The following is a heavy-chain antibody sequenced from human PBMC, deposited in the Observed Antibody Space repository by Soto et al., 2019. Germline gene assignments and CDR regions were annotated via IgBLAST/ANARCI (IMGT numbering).Heavy chain of an antibody. J-gene: IGHJ4*02. CDR1: GFTFSSYE. Sequence: GGSLRLSCAASGFTFSSYEMNWVRQAPGKGLEWVSYISSSGSTIYYADSVKGRFTISRDNAKDSLYLQMNSLRAEDTAVYYCARAKRITMLVVAHYDWGQGTLVTVSS. CDR2: ISSSGSTI. CDR3: ARAKRITMLVVAHYD. V-gene: IGHV3-48*03. D-gene: IGHD3-22*01.